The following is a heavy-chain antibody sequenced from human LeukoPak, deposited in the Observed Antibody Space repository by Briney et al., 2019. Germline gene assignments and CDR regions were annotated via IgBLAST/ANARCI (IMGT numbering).Heavy chain of an antibody. D-gene: IGHD5-12*01. J-gene: IGHJ6*03. CDR2: IIPIFGTA. CDR3: ARAESGYSGYDYSYYYYYMDV. CDR1: GGTFSSYA. Sequence: ASVKVSCKASGGTFSSYAISWVRQAPGQGLEWMGGIIPIFGTANYAQKFQGRVTITTDESTSTAYMELSSLRSEDTAVYYCARAESGYSGYDYSYYYYYMDVWGKGTTVTVSS. V-gene: IGHV1-69*05.